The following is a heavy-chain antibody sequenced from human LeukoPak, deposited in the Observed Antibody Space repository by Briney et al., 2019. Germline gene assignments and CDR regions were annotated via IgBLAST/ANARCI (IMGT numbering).Heavy chain of an antibody. CDR2: INPNSGGT. D-gene: IGHD5-18*01. J-gene: IGHJ4*02. Sequence: ASVKVSCKVTGYTFTDCYMHWVRQAPGQGLEWMGRINPNSGGTNYARKFQGRTTVTWDTSINTAYMELSRLTSDDTAIYYCARGRVEDTAMVSYWGQGTLVIVSS. V-gene: IGHV1-2*06. CDR3: ARGRVEDTAMVSY. CDR1: GYTFTDCY.